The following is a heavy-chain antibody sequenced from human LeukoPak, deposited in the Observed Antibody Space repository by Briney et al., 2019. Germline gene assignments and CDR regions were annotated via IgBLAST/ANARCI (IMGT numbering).Heavy chain of an antibody. Sequence: ASVKVSCKVSGYTLTELSMHWVRQAPGKGLEWVGGFDPEDGETIYAQKFQGRVTMAEDTSTDTAYMELSSLRSEDTAVYYCATENWGEGNYYYMDVWGKGTTVTVSS. J-gene: IGHJ6*03. V-gene: IGHV1-24*01. CDR1: GYTLTELS. CDR3: ATENWGEGNYYYMDV. D-gene: IGHD7-27*01. CDR2: FDPEDGET.